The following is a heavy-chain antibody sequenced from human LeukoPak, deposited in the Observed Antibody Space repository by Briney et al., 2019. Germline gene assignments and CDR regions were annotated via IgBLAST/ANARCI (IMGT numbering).Heavy chain of an antibody. CDR3: ASHDSSGYYLYRHFWY. CDR2: ISGSGSTT. CDR1: GFTFSNYA. Sequence: PGGSLRLSCATSGFTFSNYAMSWVRQAPGKGLEWVSTISGSGSTTYYADSVKGRFTISRDNSENTLYLQMYSLRAEDTAVYYCASHDSSGYYLYRHFWYWGQGALVTVSS. D-gene: IGHD3-22*01. J-gene: IGHJ4*02. V-gene: IGHV3-23*01.